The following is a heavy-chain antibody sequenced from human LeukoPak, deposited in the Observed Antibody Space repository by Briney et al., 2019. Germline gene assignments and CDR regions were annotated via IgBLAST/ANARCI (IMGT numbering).Heavy chain of an antibody. CDR1: GFTFSLYW. Sequence: GGSLRLSCAASGFTFSLYWMHWVRQAPGTGLEWVSRISSDGRSTIYADSVKGRFTISRDNAKNSLYLQMNSLRAEDTAVYYCTRDAEFEATGFDYWGQGTLVTVSS. CDR3: TRDAEFEATGFDY. J-gene: IGHJ4*02. V-gene: IGHV3-74*01. CDR2: ISSDGRST. D-gene: IGHD3-10*01.